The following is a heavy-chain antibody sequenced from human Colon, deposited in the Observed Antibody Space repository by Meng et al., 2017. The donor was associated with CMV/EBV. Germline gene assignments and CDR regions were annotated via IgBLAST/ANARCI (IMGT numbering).Heavy chain of an antibody. J-gene: IGHJ4*02. Sequence: NLSDSVSLHCSLSGGSVSRNHYHWSGTRQPPGKGLEWIGCMYDSGSAKYNPSLNSRVTISIDTTRNHFVLKLTSVTAADTAVYYCARDNDITLIQGGGFGYWGPGTLVTVSS. CDR3: ARDNDITLIQGGGFGY. V-gene: IGHV4-61*03. D-gene: IGHD3-10*01. CDR2: MYDSGSA. CDR1: GGSVSRNHYH.